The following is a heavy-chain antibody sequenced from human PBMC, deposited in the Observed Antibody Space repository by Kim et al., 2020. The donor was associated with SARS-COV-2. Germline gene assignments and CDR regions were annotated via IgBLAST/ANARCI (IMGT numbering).Heavy chain of an antibody. CDR1: GYTFSDFY. V-gene: IGHV1-2*02. Sequence: ASVKVSCKASGYTFSDFYIHWVRQAPGHGLEWVGWINPKTGGTTYAQNFRGRVTLTGDTSISTAYMELKRLTSDDTAMYYCARDRGHDRPLSYWGQGSLV. D-gene: IGHD3-3*01. CDR3: ARDRGHDRPLSY. CDR2: INPKTGGT. J-gene: IGHJ4*02.